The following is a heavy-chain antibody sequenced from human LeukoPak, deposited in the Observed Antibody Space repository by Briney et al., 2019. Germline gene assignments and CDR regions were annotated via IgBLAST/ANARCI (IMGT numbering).Heavy chain of an antibody. CDR1: GGSISSYY. D-gene: IGHD3-22*01. CDR3: AREKYYDSSGTI. J-gene: IGHJ4*02. V-gene: IGHV4-59*01. CDR2: IYYSGST. Sequence: SETLSLTCTVSGGSISSYYWSWIRQPPGKGLEGIGYIYYSGSTNYNPSLKSRVTISVDTSKNQFSLKLSSVTAADTAVYYCAREKYYDSSGTIWGQGTLVTVSS.